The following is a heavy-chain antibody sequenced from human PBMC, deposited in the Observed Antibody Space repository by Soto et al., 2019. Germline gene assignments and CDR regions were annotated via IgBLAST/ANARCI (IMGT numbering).Heavy chain of an antibody. J-gene: IGHJ3*01. V-gene: IGHV3-11*06. CDR2: LSSESTFI. CDR3: ARVRSGTYNAFDL. CDR1: GFTFSTFY. Sequence: QVQLVESGGGLVRPGGSLRLSCAASGFTFSTFYMNWVRQAPGKGLERVSFLSSESTFISYADSVKGRFTISRDNSKKSLFLQMDSLRVEDTAVYYCARVRSGTYNAFDLWGQGTVVTVSS. D-gene: IGHD1-26*01.